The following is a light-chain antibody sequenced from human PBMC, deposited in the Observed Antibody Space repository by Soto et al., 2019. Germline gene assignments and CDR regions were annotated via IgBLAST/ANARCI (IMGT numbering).Light chain of an antibody. CDR1: SSNIGTGYD. CDR3: QSYDSSLSGYVV. V-gene: IGLV1-40*01. J-gene: IGLJ2*01. Sequence: QSVLTQPPSVSGAPGQRVTISCTGSSSNIGTGYDVDWYQQLPGTAPKLLIYGNNNRPSGVPDRFSGSRSGTSASLAITGLQAEDEAGYYCQSYDSSLSGYVVFGGGTKVTVL. CDR2: GNN.